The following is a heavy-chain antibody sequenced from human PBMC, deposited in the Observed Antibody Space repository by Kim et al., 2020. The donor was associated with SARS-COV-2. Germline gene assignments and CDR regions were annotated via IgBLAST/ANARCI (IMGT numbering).Heavy chain of an antibody. J-gene: IGHJ6*02. CDR2: IYYSGST. CDR1: GGSISSSSYY. CDR3: ARDDSSGLYYYGMDV. V-gene: IGHV4-39*01. Sequence: SETLSLTCTVSGGSISSSSYYWGWIRQPPGKGLEWIGSIYYSGSTYYNPSLKSRVTISVDTSKNQFSLKLSSVTAADTAVYYCARDDSSGLYYYGMDVWGQGTTVTVSS. D-gene: IGHD3-22*01.